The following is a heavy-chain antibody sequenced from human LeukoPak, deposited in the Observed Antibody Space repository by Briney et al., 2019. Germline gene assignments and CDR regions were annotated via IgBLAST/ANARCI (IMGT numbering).Heavy chain of an antibody. J-gene: IGHJ4*02. Sequence: IPGGSLRLSCAASGFTFSSYRMNWVRRAPGKGLEWVSSISSSSSYIYYADSVKGRFTISRDNAKNSLYLQMNSLRAEDTAVYYCAREGSGVAGHSDYWGQGTLVTVSS. V-gene: IGHV3-21*01. CDR1: GFTFSSYR. CDR3: AREGSGVAGHSDY. CDR2: ISSSSSYI. D-gene: IGHD6-19*01.